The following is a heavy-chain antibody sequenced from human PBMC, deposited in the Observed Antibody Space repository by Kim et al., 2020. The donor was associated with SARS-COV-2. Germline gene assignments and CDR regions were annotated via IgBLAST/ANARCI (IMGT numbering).Heavy chain of an antibody. D-gene: IGHD2-2*01. CDR3: ARVGRYCSSTSCPEWYY. J-gene: IGHJ4*02. V-gene: IGHV1-8*01. CDR2: MNPNSGNT. Sequence: ASVKVSCKASGYTFTSYDINWVRQATGQGLEWMGWMNPNSGNTGYAQKFQGRVTMTRNTSISTAYMELSSLRSEDTAVYYCARVGRYCSSTSCPEWYYWGQGTLVTVSS. CDR1: GYTFTSYD.